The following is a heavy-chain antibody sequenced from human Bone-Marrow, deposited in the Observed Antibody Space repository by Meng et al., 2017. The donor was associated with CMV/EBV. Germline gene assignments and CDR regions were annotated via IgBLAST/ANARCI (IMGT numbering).Heavy chain of an antibody. CDR2: IYPGDSDI. J-gene: IGHJ5*02. CDR3: ARVVEYDFDSSGWTTNWFDP. V-gene: IGHV5-51*01. CDR1: GYNFTKYW. Sequence: VESLKISCKSSGYNFTKYWIGWVRQMPGKGLEWMGIIYPGDSDIRYSPSFQGQVTISAAKSITTAYLQWSSLKASDTAMYYCARVVEYDFDSSGWTTNWFDPWGPGTVVTVSS. D-gene: IGHD3-22*01.